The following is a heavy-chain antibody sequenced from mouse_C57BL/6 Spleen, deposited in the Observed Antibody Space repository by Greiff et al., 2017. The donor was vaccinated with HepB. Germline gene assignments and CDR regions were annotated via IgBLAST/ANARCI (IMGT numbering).Heavy chain of an antibody. V-gene: IGHV1-53*01. Sequence: QVQLKQPGTELVKPGASVKLSCKASGYTFTSYWMHWVKQRPGQGLEWIGNINPSNGGTNYNEKFKSKATLTVDKSSSTAYMQLSSLTSEDSAVYYCATYDGYYPYWYFDVWGTGTTVTVSS. J-gene: IGHJ1*03. D-gene: IGHD2-3*01. CDR1: GYTFTSYW. CDR2: INPSNGGT. CDR3: ATYDGYYPYWYFDV.